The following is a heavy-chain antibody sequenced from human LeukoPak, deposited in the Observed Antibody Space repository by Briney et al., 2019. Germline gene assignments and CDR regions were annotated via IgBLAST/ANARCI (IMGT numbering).Heavy chain of an antibody. J-gene: IGHJ4*02. CDR3: ARDTQYYYDSSGFAGGDY. Sequence: ASVKVSCKASEYTFTGYYMHWVRQAPGQGLEWMGWINPNSGGTNYAQKFQGRVTMTRDTSISTAYMELSRLRSDDTAVYYCARDTQYYYDSSGFAGGDYWGQGTLVTVSS. CDR2: INPNSGGT. V-gene: IGHV1-2*02. CDR1: EYTFTGYY. D-gene: IGHD3-22*01.